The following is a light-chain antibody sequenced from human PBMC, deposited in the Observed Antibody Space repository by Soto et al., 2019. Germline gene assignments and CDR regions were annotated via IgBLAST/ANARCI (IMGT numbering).Light chain of an antibody. CDR3: QTWGTGIRV. V-gene: IGLV4-69*01. J-gene: IGLJ3*02. CDR2: IKSDGSH. CDR1: SGHSNYA. Sequence: QSVLTQSPSASASLGGSVRLTCTLSSGHSNYAIAWHQQQPEKGPRSLMKIKSDGSHIKGDGISDRFSGSSSGAERYLTISSLQSEDEADYYCQTWGTGIRVFGGGTKLTVL.